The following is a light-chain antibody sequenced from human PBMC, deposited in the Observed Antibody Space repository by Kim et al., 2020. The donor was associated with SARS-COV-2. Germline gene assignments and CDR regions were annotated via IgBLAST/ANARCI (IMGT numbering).Light chain of an antibody. CDR3: QVWDGSSDHWV. Sequence: PGKTAQITCGGNNLGSKGVHWYQKKPGQAPVLVISFDRDRPSGIAERFSGSNPGTTATLTISRVEAGDEADYYCQVWDGSSDHWVFGGGTQLTVL. V-gene: IGLV3-21*04. CDR1: NLGSKG. J-gene: IGLJ3*02. CDR2: FDR.